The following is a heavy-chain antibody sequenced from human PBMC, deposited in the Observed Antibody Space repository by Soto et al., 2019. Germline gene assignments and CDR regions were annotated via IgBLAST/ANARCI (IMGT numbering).Heavy chain of an antibody. V-gene: IGHV1-3*01. Sequence: ASVKVSCKASGYTFTSYAMHWVRQAPGQRLEWMGWINAGNGNTKYSQKFQGRVTITRGTSASTAYVELSSLRSEDTAVYYCASAPRGRFLDLPPDYWGQGTLVTVSS. CDR2: INAGNGNT. D-gene: IGHD3-3*01. J-gene: IGHJ4*02. CDR3: ASAPRGRFLDLPPDY. CDR1: GYTFTSYA.